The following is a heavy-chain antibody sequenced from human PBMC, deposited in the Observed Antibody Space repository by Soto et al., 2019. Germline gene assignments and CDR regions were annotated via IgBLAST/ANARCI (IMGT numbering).Heavy chain of an antibody. V-gene: IGHV3-23*01. Sequence: EVQVLESGGGLVQPGGSLRLSCEGSEFTVSGHAMTWIRQAPGKGPEWVSTITADGGTYYADSVKGRFAMSRDTSENTLYLQMSSLGAEDTADYYCAPHVSCSGGSCQYDAFAIRGQGTMVTVSS. CDR1: EFTVSGHA. CDR3: APHVSCSGGSCQYDAFAI. CDR2: ITADGGT. D-gene: IGHD2-15*01. J-gene: IGHJ3*02.